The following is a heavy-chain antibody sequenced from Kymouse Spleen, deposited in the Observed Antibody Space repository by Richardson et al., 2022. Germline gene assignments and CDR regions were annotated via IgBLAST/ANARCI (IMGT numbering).Heavy chain of an antibody. D-gene: IGHD3-10*01. V-gene: IGHV3-33*01. CDR3: ASLLLWFGESLHSGMDV. CDR1: GFTFSSYG. CDR2: IWYDGSNK. J-gene: IGHJ6*02. Sequence: QVQLVESGGGVVQPGRSLRLSCAASGFTFSSYGMHWVRQAPGKGLEWVAVIWYDGSNKYYADSVKGRFTISRDNSKNTLYLQMNSLRAEDTAVYYCASLLLWFGESLHSGMDVWGQGTTVTVSS.